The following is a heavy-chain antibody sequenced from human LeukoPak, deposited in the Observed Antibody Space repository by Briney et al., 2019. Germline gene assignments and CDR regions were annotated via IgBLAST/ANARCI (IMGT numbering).Heavy chain of an antibody. Sequence: GGSLRLSCAASGFTFSSYWMHWVRQAPGKGLVWVSRINSDGSSTSYADSVKGRFTISRDNAKNTLYLQMNSLRAEDTAVYYCAKPTPSVYYYDFDYWGQGTLVTVSS. V-gene: IGHV3-74*01. CDR3: AKPTPSVYYYDFDY. CDR2: INSDGSST. D-gene: IGHD3-22*01. CDR1: GFTFSSYW. J-gene: IGHJ4*02.